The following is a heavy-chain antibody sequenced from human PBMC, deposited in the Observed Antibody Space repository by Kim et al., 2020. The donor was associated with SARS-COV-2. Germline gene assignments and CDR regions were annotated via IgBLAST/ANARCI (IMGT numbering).Heavy chain of an antibody. CDR1: GGTFSSYA. CDR3: ASRVRGVTDDYYYGSEV. Sequence: SVRVSCKASGGTFSSYAISWVRQAPGQGLEWMGGIIPIFGTANYAQKFQGRVTITADESTSTAYMELSSLRSEDTAVYYCASRVRGVTDDYYYGSEVWG. V-gene: IGHV1-69*13. J-gene: IGHJ6*01. D-gene: IGHD3-10*01. CDR2: IIPIFGTA.